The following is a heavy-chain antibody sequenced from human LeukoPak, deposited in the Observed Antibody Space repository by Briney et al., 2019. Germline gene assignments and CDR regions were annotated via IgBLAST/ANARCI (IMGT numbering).Heavy chain of an antibody. CDR1: GFTFNSYS. CDR2: IIGSGSEM. J-gene: IGHJ3*01. Sequence: GGSLRLSCGVSGFTFNSYSMNWVRQAPGKGLEWVASIIGSGSEMFYADSLKGRFTVSRDNSENSLYLQMNSLRVEDTAVYYCAKVQSDIVGAMFFAFDVWGQGTMVSVSS. V-gene: IGHV3-21*06. CDR3: AKVQSDIVGAMFFAFDV. D-gene: IGHD1-26*01.